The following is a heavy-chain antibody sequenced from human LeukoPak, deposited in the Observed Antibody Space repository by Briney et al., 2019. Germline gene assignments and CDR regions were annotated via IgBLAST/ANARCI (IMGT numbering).Heavy chain of an antibody. J-gene: IGHJ6*03. CDR3: AKQPYNFYYLDV. CDR2: IVGDGSKT. V-gene: IGHV3-23*01. CDR1: GFSFNNCA. Sequence: GGSLRLSCTASGFSFNNCAMTWVRQAPGKGLEWVSTIVGDGSKTYYADSVKGRFTITSDNSRTLLFLHMNSLRAEDTAVYYCAKQPYNFYYLDVWGEGTTVTVSS. D-gene: IGHD2-21*01.